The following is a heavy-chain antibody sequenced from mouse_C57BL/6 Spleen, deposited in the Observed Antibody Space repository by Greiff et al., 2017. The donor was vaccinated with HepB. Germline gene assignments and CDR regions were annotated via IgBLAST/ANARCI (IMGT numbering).Heavy chain of an antibody. CDR2: INPNNGGT. CDR1: GYTFTDYY. D-gene: IGHD2-1*01. V-gene: IGHV1-26*01. J-gene: IGHJ3*01. CDR3: ARGGYYGNYSWFAY. Sequence: VQLQQSGPELVKPGASVKISCKASGYTFTDYYMNWVKQSHGKSLEWIGDINPNNGGTSYNQKFKGKATLTVDKSSSTAYMELRSLTSEDSAVYYCARGGYYGNYSWFAYWGQGTLVTVSA.